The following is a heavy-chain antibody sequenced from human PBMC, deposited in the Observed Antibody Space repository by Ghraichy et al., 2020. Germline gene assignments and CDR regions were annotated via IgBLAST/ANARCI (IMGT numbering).Heavy chain of an antibody. J-gene: IGHJ2*01. CDR3: ARPGVVVVPAATGSDRYFDL. Sequence: SETLSLTCSVSGDSITRGGYYWSWIRQHPGKGLEWVGFIYYSGITNYNPSLKSRGTQSVDTSKNHFSLKLTSVTAADTAVYYCARPGVVVVPAATGSDRYFDLWGPGSLVTVSS. V-gene: IGHV4-61*03. CDR2: IYYSGIT. CDR1: GDSITRGGYY. D-gene: IGHD2-2*01.